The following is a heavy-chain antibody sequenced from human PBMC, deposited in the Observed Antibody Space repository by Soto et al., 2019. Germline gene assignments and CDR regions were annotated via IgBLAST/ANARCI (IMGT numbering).Heavy chain of an antibody. J-gene: IGHJ5*02. Sequence: SETLSLTCGVSGASIGSGGWWSWVRQPPGKGLEWIAEIFHDGNTNYSPPLKSRVTISVDKSQNQFSLNVYSVTAADTAVYYCARHEGWTGPDQWGQGTLVTVS. CDR2: IFHDGNT. CDR1: GASIGSGGW. V-gene: IGHV4-4*02. D-gene: IGHD2-8*02. CDR3: ARHEGWTGPDQ.